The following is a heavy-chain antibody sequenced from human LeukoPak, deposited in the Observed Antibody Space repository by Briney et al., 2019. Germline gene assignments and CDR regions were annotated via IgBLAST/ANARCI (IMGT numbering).Heavy chain of an antibody. J-gene: IGHJ5*02. D-gene: IGHD3-3*01. CDR1: GFPFNTYW. V-gene: IGHV3-7*01. CDR3: ARGGYDFWSGSNWFDP. Sequence: GGSLRLSCAASGFPFNTYWMTWVRQAPGKGLEWVANIRQDGGKKYYVDSVKGRFTISRDNAENSLYLQMNSLRTEDTAVYYCARGGYDFWSGSNWFDPWGQGTLVTVSS. CDR2: IRQDGGKK.